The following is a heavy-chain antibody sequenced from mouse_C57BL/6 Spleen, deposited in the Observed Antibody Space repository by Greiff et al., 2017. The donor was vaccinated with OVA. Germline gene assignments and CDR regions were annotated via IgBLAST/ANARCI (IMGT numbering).Heavy chain of an antibody. D-gene: IGHD3-2*02. CDR2: ISDGGSYT. V-gene: IGHV5-4*03. J-gene: IGHJ4*01. CDR3: ARGTAQGGYAMDY. CDR1: GFTFSSYA. Sequence: EVKLMESGGGLVKPGGSLKLSCAASGFTFSSYAMSWVRQTPEKRLEWVATISDGGSYTYYPDNVKGRFTISRDNAKNNLYLQMSHLKSEDTAMYYCARGTAQGGYAMDYWGQGTSVTVSS.